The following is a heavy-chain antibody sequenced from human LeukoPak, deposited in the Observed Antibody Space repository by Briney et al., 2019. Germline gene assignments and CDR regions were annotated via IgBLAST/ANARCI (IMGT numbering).Heavy chain of an antibody. J-gene: IGHJ6*02. Sequence: SETLSLTCTVSGGSISNYYWTWIRQPAGKGLEWIGRIYSSGTTTYNPSLKSRVAMSVDTSRNQFSLKLSSVTAADTAVYYCARVSPIAVAGSSYYYAMDVWGQGTTVTVSS. D-gene: IGHD6-19*01. CDR2: IYSSGTT. CDR3: ARVSPIAVAGSSYYYAMDV. V-gene: IGHV4-4*07. CDR1: GGSISNYY.